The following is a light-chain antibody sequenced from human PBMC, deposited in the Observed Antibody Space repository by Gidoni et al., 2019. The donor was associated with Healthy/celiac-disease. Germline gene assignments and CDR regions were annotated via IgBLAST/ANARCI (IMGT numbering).Light chain of an antibody. CDR3: MQALQTPS. CDR1: QSLLHSNGYNY. CDR2: LGS. V-gene: IGKV2-28*01. J-gene: IGKJ3*01. Sequence: DIVMTQYPLSLPVTPGEPASISCRSSQSLLHSNGYNYLDWYLQKPGQSPQLLIYLGSNRASGVPDRFSGSGSGTDFTLKISRVEAEDVGVYYCMQALQTPSFXPXTKVDIK.